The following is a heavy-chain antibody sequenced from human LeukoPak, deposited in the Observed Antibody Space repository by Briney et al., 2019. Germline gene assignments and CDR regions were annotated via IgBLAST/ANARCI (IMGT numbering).Heavy chain of an antibody. V-gene: IGHV4-59*11. J-gene: IGHJ3*02. CDR1: GGSIRSHY. D-gene: IGHD4-17*01. CDR2: IYYSGST. CDR3: ARLTVTSTDAFDI. Sequence: PSETLSLTCTVSGGSIRSHYWSWIRQPPGKGLEWIGYIYYSGSTNYNPSLKSRVTISVDTSKNQFSLKLSSVTAADTAVYYCARLTVTSTDAFDIWGQGTMVTVSS.